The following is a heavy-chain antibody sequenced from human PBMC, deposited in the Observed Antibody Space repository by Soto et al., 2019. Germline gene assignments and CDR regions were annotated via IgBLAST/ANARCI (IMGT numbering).Heavy chain of an antibody. V-gene: IGHV3-30*18. J-gene: IGHJ6*02. CDR2: ISYDGSNK. D-gene: IGHD2-2*01. CDR3: AKGEYCSSTSCYGMDV. Sequence: GGSLRLSCAASGFTFSSYGMHLVRQAPGKGLEWAAVISYDGSNKYYADSVKGRFTISRDNSKNTLYLQMNSLRAEDTAVYYCAKGEYCSSTSCYGMDVWGQGTPVTVS. CDR1: GFTFSSYG.